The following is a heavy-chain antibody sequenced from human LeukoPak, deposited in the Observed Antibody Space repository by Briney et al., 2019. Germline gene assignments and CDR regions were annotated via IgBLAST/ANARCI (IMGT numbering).Heavy chain of an antibody. J-gene: IGHJ4*02. CDR1: GGSICSNGYY. V-gene: IGHV4-39*07. D-gene: IGHD5-12*01. CDR3: ARYSGYRQGYFDY. Sequence: SETLSLTCSVSGGSICSNGYYWGWIRQPPGKGLEWIGSIYYSGSTFDNPSLKSRVTISVDTSKNQFSLKLSSVTAADTAVYYCARYSGYRQGYFDYWGQGTLVTVSS. CDR2: IYYSGST.